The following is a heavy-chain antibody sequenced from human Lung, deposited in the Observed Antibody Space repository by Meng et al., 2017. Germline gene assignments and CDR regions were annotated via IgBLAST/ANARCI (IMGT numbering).Heavy chain of an antibody. CDR2: LSGGGFTT. CDR3: AKYSYGLGDYLDY. CDR1: GFSFSSYA. D-gene: IGHD3-10*01. J-gene: IGHJ4*02. Sequence: QLVEVGGGLVQPGGSLRLSCAASGFSFSSYAMSWVRHAPGKGLEWVSALSGGGFTTYYADSVKGRFAISRHNSKNTPYLQMNSLRAEDTALYYCAKYSYGLGDYLDYWGQGALVTVSS. V-gene: IGHV3-23*04.